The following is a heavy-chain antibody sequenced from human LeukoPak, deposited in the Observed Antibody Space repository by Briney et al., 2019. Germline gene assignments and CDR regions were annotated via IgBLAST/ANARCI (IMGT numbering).Heavy chain of an antibody. CDR1: GFTFSSYS. Sequence: GGSLRLSCAASGFTFSSYSMNWVRQAPGKGLEWVSYISSSSSTIYYADSVKGRFTISRDNAKNSLYLQMNSLRAEDTAVYYCVSSKGLAHLDYWGQGTLVTVSS. CDR3: VSSKGLAHLDY. D-gene: IGHD6-19*01. V-gene: IGHV3-48*01. J-gene: IGHJ4*02. CDR2: ISSSSSTI.